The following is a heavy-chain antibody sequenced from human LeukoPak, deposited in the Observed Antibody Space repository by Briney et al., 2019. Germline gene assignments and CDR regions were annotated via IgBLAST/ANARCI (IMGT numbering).Heavy chain of an antibody. V-gene: IGHV4-59*08. Sequence: SETLSLTCTVSGGSISSYYWSWIRQPPGKGLEWIGYIYYSGSTNYNPSLRSRVTISVDTSKNQFSLKLSSVTAADTAVYYCARHLAWFDPWGQGTLVTVSS. CDR3: ARHLAWFDP. CDR2: IYYSGST. CDR1: GGSISSYY. J-gene: IGHJ5*02.